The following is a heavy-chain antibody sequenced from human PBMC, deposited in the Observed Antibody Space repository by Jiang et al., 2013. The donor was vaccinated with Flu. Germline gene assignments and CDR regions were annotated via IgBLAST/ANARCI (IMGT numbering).Heavy chain of an antibody. CDR2: TYYRSKWYN. V-gene: IGHV6-1*01. CDR3: ARAPTTVVTPYYYYYGMDV. J-gene: IGHJ6*04. Sequence: SQTLSLTCAISGDSVSSNSAAWNWIRQSPSRGLEWLGRTYYRSKWYNDYAVSVKSRITINPDTSKNQFSLQLNSVTPEDTAVYYCARAPTTVVTPYYYYYGMDVWGKGTTVTVSS. CDR1: GDSVSSNSAA. D-gene: IGHD4-23*01.